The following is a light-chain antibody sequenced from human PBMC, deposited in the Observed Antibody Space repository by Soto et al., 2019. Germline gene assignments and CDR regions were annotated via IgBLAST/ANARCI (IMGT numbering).Light chain of an antibody. CDR1: QTISTY. CDR2: GSS. CDR3: QQTYNTPRT. Sequence: DIQMTQSPSSLSASVGDRVTITCRASQTISTYVNWYQQRPGKAPKVLLFGSSTLQIGVPSRFSGTGYGTDFTLTVSNLQPEDFATYYCQQTYNTPRTFGQGTKVEIK. V-gene: IGKV1-39*01. J-gene: IGKJ1*01.